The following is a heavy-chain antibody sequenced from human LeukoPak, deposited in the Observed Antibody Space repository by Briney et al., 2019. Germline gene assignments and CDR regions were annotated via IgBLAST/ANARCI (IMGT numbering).Heavy chain of an antibody. CDR2: ISGSGVST. D-gene: IGHD2-2*01. V-gene: IGHV3-23*01. CDR1: GFTFSSDS. J-gene: IGHJ4*02. Sequence: PGGSLRLSCAASGFTFSSDSMTCVRQAPGKGLEWVSTISGSGVSTFYADSVKGRFTISRDNSKNTLYLHMNSLSAEDTAVYYCAKDSFSSRWGQGTLVTVSS. CDR3: AKDSFSSR.